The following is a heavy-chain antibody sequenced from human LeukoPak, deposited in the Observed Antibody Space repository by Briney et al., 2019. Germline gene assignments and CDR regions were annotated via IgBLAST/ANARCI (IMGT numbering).Heavy chain of an antibody. V-gene: IGHV1-2*02. CDR3: ARATGTYYDFWSGFSLSA. J-gene: IGHJ4*02. Sequence: ASVKVSCKASGYTFTGYYMHWVRQAPGQGLEWMGWINPNSGGTNYAQKFQGSVTMTRETPISTAYMELSRLRSDDTAVYYCARATGTYYDFWSGFSLSAWGQGTLVTVSS. CDR2: INPNSGGT. CDR1: GYTFTGYY. D-gene: IGHD3-3*01.